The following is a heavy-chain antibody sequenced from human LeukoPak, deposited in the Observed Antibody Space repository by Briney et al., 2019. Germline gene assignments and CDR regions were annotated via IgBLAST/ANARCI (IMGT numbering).Heavy chain of an antibody. CDR3: ARALEMATPEFDY. CDR2: INHSGST. D-gene: IGHD5-24*01. V-gene: IGHV4-34*01. Sequence: SETLSLTCAVYGGSFSGYYWSWIRQPPGKGLEWIGEINHSGSTNYNPSLKSRVTISVDTSKNQFSLKLSSVTAADTAVYYCARALEMATPEFDYWGQGTLVTVSS. CDR1: GGSFSGYY. J-gene: IGHJ4*02.